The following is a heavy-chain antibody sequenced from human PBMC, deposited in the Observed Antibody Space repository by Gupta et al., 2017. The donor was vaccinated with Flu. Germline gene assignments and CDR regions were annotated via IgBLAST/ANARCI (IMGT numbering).Heavy chain of an antibody. CDR1: GFTFSSYS. V-gene: IGHV3-21*01. CDR3: ARDRVIEDSSYGYYYYGMDV. CDR2: ISSSSSYI. J-gene: IGHJ6*02. D-gene: IGHD6-6*01. Sequence: EVQLVESGGGLVKPGGSLRLSRAASGFTFSSYSMNWVRQAPGKGLEWVSSISSSSSYIYYADSVKGRFTISRDNAKNSLYLQMNSLRAEDTAVYYCARDRVIEDSSYGYYYYGMDVWGQGTTVTVSS.